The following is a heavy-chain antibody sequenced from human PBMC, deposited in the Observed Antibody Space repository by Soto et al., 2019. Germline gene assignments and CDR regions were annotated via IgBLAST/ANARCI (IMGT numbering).Heavy chain of an antibody. CDR3: ARSVAVPGAHIDY. D-gene: IGHD6-19*01. V-gene: IGHV4-59*01. J-gene: IGHJ4*02. CDR1: GGSISGSY. CDR2: VYYTGST. Sequence: SETLSLTCSVSGGSISGSYWSWIRQSPGKGLEWLGYVYYTGSTNYSPSLRSRVSISVDTSKNEFSLRLSSVTAADTAVYFCARSVAVPGAHIDYWGQGAQVTAPQ.